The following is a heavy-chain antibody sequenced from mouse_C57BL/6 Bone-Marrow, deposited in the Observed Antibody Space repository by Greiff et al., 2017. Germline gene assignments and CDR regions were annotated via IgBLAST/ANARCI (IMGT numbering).Heavy chain of an antibody. D-gene: IGHD3-3*01. J-gene: IGHJ2*01. CDR3: ARRGDGYYFDY. Sequence: EVQVVESGGGLVQPGGSLKLSCAASGFTFSDYYMYWVRQTPEKRLEWVAYISNGGGSTYYPDTVKGRFTISRDNAKNTLYLKMSRLKSEDTAMYYCARRGDGYYFDYWGQGTTLTVSS. CDR2: ISNGGGST. CDR1: GFTFSDYY. V-gene: IGHV5-12*01.